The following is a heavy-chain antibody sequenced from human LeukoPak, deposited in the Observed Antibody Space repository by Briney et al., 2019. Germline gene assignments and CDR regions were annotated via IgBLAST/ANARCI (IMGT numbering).Heavy chain of an antibody. CDR2: IYYSGST. CDR3: ARDLGGLYYASSGTDY. CDR1: GGSISSYY. V-gene: IGHV4-39*07. J-gene: IGHJ4*02. Sequence: SETLSLTCTVSGGSISSYYWGWSRQPPGKGLEWIGSIYYSGSTYYNPSLQSRVTISVDTSKNQFSLKLSSVTAADTAVYYCARDLGGLYYASSGTDYWGQGTLVTVSS. D-gene: IGHD3-22*01.